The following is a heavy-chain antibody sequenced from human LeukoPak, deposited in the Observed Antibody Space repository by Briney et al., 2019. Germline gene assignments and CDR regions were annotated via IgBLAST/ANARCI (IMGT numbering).Heavy chain of an antibody. CDR1: GYTFTSYD. CDR2: IIPILGIA. Sequence: GASVKVSCKASGYTFTSYDISWVRQAPGQGLEWMGRIIPILGIANYAQKFQGRVTITADKSTSTACMELSSLRSEDTAVYYCASPLRLGELSFWGQGTLVTVSS. CDR3: ASPLRLGELSF. D-gene: IGHD3-16*02. V-gene: IGHV1-69*04. J-gene: IGHJ4*02.